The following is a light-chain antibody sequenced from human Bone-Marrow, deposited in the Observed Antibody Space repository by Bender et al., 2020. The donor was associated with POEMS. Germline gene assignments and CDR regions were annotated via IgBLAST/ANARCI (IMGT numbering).Light chain of an antibody. V-gene: IGLV2-14*02. CDR3: TSYAHSDNFV. J-gene: IGLJ1*01. CDR1: LIDVGSYNL. Sequence: QSALTQPASVSGSPGQSITISCTGALIDVGSYNLVSWFQQHPGKAPKLVLYEGSKRPAGVSSRFSGSNSGNSASLTISGLQADDEADYYCTSYAHSDNFVFGTGTKVTVL. CDR2: EGS.